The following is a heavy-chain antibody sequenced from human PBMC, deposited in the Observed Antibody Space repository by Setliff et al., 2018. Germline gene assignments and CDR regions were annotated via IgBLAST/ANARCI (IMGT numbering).Heavy chain of an antibody. D-gene: IGHD4-17*01. CDR1: GYPFIGHY. Sequence: GASVKVSCKASGYPFIGHYVNWVRQAPGQGLEWMGWINPKTGDTLYAPKFQGRVTMTRDRSSNTAYMDLSRLTSDDTAVYYCARVAYGLEYFQYWGQGTLVTVSS. J-gene: IGHJ1*01. CDR2: INPKTGDT. V-gene: IGHV1-2*02. CDR3: ARVAYGLEYFQY.